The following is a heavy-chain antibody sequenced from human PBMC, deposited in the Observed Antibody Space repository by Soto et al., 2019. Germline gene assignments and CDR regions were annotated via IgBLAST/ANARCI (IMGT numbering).Heavy chain of an antibody. V-gene: IGHV1-46*03. Sequence: QVQLVQSGAEVKKPAASVKVSCKVSGNIFTSQYMHWVRQAPGQGLEWMAMINPSGGRTSYAQMFEGRVTMTTDTSTGTVHMELSSLRSEDTAVYYCFRDVGDWGQGTLVTVSS. CDR2: INPSGGRT. D-gene: IGHD3-3*01. CDR1: GNIFTSQY. CDR3: FRDVGD. J-gene: IGHJ4*02.